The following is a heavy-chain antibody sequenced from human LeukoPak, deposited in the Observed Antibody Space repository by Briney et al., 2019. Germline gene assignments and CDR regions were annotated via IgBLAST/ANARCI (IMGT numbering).Heavy chain of an antibody. V-gene: IGHV3-21*04. Sequence: GGSLRLSCAASGFTFSSYNMNWVRQAPGKGLDWVSFISSSGSSITYADSVKGRFTISRDNSKNTLYLQMNSLRAEDTAVYYCARGYSSGWWGYYFDYWGQGTLVTVSS. CDR1: GFTFSSYN. D-gene: IGHD6-19*01. J-gene: IGHJ4*02. CDR2: ISSSGSSI. CDR3: ARGYSSGWWGYYFDY.